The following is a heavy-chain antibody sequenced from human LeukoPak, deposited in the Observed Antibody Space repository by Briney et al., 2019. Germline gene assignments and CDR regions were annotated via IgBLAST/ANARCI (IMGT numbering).Heavy chain of an antibody. CDR1: GFAFSNCA. J-gene: IGHJ4*02. V-gene: IGHV3-23*01. CDR3: LPRIFGVVTDDC. D-gene: IGHD3-3*01. Sequence: GGSLRLSCAASGFAFSNCAMGWVRQAPGKGLEWVSAISGSGGNTYYEDSVKGRFTISRDNSKGTLYLLMNSLRAEDTAVYYCLPRIFGVVTDDCWGQGTLVTVSS. CDR2: ISGSGGNT.